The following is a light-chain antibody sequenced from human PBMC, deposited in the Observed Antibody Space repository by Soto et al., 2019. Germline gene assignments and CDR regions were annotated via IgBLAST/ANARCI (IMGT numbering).Light chain of an antibody. CDR1: QSVSSSY. Sequence: EIVLTQSPGTLSLSPGERATLSCRASQSVSSSYLAWYQQKPGQAPRLLIYGASSRATGIPDRFSGSGSGTDFTLTISTLEPEDFAVSYCQQYGNSPMYTFGQRTKLEIK. J-gene: IGKJ2*01. CDR3: QQYGNSPMYT. CDR2: GAS. V-gene: IGKV3-20*01.